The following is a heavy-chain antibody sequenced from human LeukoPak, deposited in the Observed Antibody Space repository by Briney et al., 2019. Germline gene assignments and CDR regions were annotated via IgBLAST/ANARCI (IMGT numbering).Heavy chain of an antibody. Sequence: ASVKVSCKASGGTFSSYAISWVRQAPGQGLEWMGRIIPILGIANYAQKFQGRVTITADKSTSTAYMELSSLRSEDTAVYYCASKGYCSGGSCYSILYYYYGMDVWGQGTTVTVSS. J-gene: IGHJ6*02. CDR1: GGTFSSYA. V-gene: IGHV1-69*04. CDR3: ASKGYCSGGSCYSILYYYYGMDV. D-gene: IGHD2-15*01. CDR2: IIPILGIA.